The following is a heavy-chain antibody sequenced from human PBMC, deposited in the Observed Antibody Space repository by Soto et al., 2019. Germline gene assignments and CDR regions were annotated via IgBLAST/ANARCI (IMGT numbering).Heavy chain of an antibody. CDR1: GGSFSGYY. CDR3: ASVSVTFGGVIGY. J-gene: IGHJ4*02. CDR2: INHSGST. D-gene: IGHD3-16*02. Sequence: QVQLQQWGAGLLKPSETLSLTCAVYGGSFSGYYWSWIRQPPGKGLEWIGGINHSGSTNYNPSLKSRVTISVDTSKNQFSLKLSSVTAADTAVYYCASVSVTFGGVIGYWGQGTLVTVSS. V-gene: IGHV4-34*01.